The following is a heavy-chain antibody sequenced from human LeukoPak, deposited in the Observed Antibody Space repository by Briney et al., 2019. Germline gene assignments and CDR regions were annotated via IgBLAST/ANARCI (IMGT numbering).Heavy chain of an antibody. CDR2: IYYDGNT. V-gene: IGHV4-39*01. CDR1: GDSISTSAYY. D-gene: IGHD3-10*01. Sequence: SETLSLTCAVSGDSISTSAYYWDWSRQPPGKGLEWIGNIYYDGNTRYNPSLKSPVTISVDRSKNQFSLKLSSVTAADTAVYYCARRYYYGSGSPEYWGQGSLVTVSS. J-gene: IGHJ4*02. CDR3: ARRYYYGSGSPEY.